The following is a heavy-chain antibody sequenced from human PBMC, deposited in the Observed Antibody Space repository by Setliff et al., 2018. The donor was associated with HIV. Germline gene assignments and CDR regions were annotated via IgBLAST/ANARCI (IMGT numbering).Heavy chain of an antibody. Sequence: GGSLRLSCAASGFTFSSYAMSWVRQAPGSGLECVSGITANDGNSYYADSVKGRVTISKDISKSSLNLQMNSLRAEDTAVYYCAKAQWLLSHWGFDPWGQGTLVTVSS. V-gene: IGHV3-23*01. CDR2: ITANDGNS. D-gene: IGHD3-3*01. CDR1: GFTFSSYA. CDR3: AKAQWLLSHWGFDP. J-gene: IGHJ5*02.